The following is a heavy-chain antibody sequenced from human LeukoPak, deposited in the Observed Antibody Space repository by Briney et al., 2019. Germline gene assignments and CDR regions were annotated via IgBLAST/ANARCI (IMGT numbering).Heavy chain of an antibody. CDR2: IKGDGSHT. D-gene: IGHD3-9*01. J-gene: IGHJ5*01. CDR3: VRDWDHFDFDS. CDR1: GFTFSNYW. Sequence: GSLRLSCAASGFTFSNYWMHWVRQAPGKGLVWVSRIKGDGSHTIYAESVKGRFTISRDNAKNTLYLQMKRLRAEDTAVYYCVRDWDHFDFDSWGLGTLVTVSS. V-gene: IGHV3-74*01.